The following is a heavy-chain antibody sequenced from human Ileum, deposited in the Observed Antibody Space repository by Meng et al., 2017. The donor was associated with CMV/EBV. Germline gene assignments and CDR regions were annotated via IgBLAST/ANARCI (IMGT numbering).Heavy chain of an antibody. J-gene: IGHJ6*02. CDR3: AKTYYYGSGTYGAVDV. CDR2: IRASGANT. D-gene: IGHD3-10*01. CDR1: GFTFSSYA. V-gene: IGHV3-23*01. Sequence: GESLKISCAASGFTFSSYAMSWVRQAPGKGLQWVSTIRASGANTYYADSVKGRFTMSRDNSQNTVNLQMNSLRAEDTALYYCAKTYYYGSGTYGAVDVWGQGTTVTVSS.